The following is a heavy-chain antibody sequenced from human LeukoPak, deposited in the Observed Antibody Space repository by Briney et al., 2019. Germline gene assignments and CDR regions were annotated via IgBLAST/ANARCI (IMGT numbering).Heavy chain of an antibody. Sequence: PSETLSLTCTVSGGSIRSYCWSWIRQPPGKGLEWIGYMYYSGSSNYNPSLKSRVTIVVDTSKNRFSLNLSSVTAADTAVYYCARHIGSSSLDAFDIWGQGTMVTVSS. CDR1: GGSIRSYC. CDR2: MYYSGSS. D-gene: IGHD6-13*01. CDR3: ARHIGSSSLDAFDI. V-gene: IGHV4-59*08. J-gene: IGHJ3*02.